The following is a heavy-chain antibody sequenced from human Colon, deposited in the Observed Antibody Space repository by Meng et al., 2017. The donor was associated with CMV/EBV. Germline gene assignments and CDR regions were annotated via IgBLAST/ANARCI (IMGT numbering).Heavy chain of an antibody. V-gene: IGHV3-30*02. Sequence: VELVGSGGGLVQSGGSLRLSCAASGFTFRGYGMHWVRQAPGKGLEWVAFIQYDGSNKYYADSVKGRFTISRDNSKNTLSLEMNSLRPEDTAVYYCVKEGSSGHTFEYWGQGTLVTVSS. CDR2: IQYDGSNK. D-gene: IGHD6-19*01. J-gene: IGHJ4*02. CDR3: VKEGSSGHTFEY. CDR1: GFTFRGYG.